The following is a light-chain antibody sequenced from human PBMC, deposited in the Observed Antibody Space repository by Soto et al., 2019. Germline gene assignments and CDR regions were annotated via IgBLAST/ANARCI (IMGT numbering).Light chain of an antibody. J-gene: IGLJ2*01. CDR3: QSYDSSLSGFVV. Sequence: QSVLTQPPSVSGAPGQRVTISCTGSSSNIGAGYDVHWYQQLPGTAPKLLIYGNSNRPSGVPDRFSGSKSGTSASLAITGLQAEDDVDYYCQSYDSSLSGFVVFGGGTKLTVL. V-gene: IGLV1-40*01. CDR2: GNS. CDR1: SSNIGAGYD.